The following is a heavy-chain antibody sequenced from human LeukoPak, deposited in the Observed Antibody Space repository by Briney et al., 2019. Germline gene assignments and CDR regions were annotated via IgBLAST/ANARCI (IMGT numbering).Heavy chain of an antibody. CDR2: ISYDGRNK. CDR1: GFTFSNYA. CDR3: ARGPSVSVLPYFYYYMDV. J-gene: IGHJ6*03. Sequence: AGGSLRLSCAASGFTFSNYAMHWVRQAPGKGLEWMSVISYDGRNKYFADSVKGRFTLSRDNSKNTLYLQMNNLRAEDTAVYYCARGPSVSVLPYFYYYMDVWGKGTTVTVSS. V-gene: IGHV3-30*04. D-gene: IGHD3-10*02.